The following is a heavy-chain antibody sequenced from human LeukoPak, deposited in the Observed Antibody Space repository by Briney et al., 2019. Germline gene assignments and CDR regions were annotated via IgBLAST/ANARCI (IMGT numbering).Heavy chain of an antibody. CDR3: AKGTRWYPFY. CDR2: IRYDGSNK. V-gene: IGHV3-30*02. Sequence: PGGSLRLFCAASGFTFSSYGMHWVRRAPGKGLEWVAFIRYDGSNKYYADSVKGRFTISRDNSKNTLYLQMNSLRAEDTAVYYCAKGTRWYPFYWGQGTLVTVSS. D-gene: IGHD6-13*01. CDR1: GFTFSSYG. J-gene: IGHJ4*02.